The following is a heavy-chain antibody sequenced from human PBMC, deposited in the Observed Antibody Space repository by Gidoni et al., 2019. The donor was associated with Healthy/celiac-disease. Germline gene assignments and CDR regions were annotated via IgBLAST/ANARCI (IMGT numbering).Heavy chain of an antibody. D-gene: IGHD2-15*01. CDR3: AKDSGYVVRYFDL. J-gene: IGHJ2*01. CDR1: GFTFSSYA. Sequence: EVQLLESGGGLVQPGGSRRLSCAASGFTFSSYAMSWVRQAPGRGLEWVSVISSSGGSTYSAGSVKGQLTISRANSKNTLYLRMNSLRAEDTAVYYCAKDSGYVVRYFDLWGRGTLVTVSS. V-gene: IGHV3-23*01. CDR2: ISSSGGST.